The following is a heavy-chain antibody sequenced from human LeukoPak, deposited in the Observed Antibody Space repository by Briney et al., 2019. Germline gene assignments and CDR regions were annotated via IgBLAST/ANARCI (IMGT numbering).Heavy chain of an antibody. CDR1: GYSFTNYW. J-gene: IGHJ4*02. D-gene: IGHD3-22*01. Sequence: GESLKISCKGSGYSFTNYWIGWGRQMPGKGLEWMGTIYPGDSDTRYRPSFQGQVTISVDKSISTAYLQWSSLKASDTAMYYCARLGVEAYDSSGYYYFDYWGQGALVTVSS. V-gene: IGHV5-51*01. CDR3: ARLGVEAYDSSGYYYFDY. CDR2: IYPGDSDT.